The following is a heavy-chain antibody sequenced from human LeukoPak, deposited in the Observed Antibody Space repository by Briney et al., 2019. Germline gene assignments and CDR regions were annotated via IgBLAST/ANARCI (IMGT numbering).Heavy chain of an antibody. CDR1: GFTFSSYW. D-gene: IGHD6-13*01. V-gene: IGHV3-23*01. J-gene: IGHJ4*02. CDR3: AKGVSSSWTFDY. CDR2: ISGSGGGT. Sequence: GGSLRLSCAASGFTFSSYWMSWVRQAPGKGLEWVSTISGSGGGTFYADSVKGRFTISRDNSKNTLYLQMNSLRAEDTTVYYCAKGVSSSWTFDYWGQGTLVTVSS.